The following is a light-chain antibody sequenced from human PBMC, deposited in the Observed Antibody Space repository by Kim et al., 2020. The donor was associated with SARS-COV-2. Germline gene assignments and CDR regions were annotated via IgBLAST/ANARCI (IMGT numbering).Light chain of an antibody. J-gene: IGKJ1*01. Sequence: LPPGERAPLSCRASQSFSSNYLAWYQQKPGQAPRLLIYGASSRATGIPDRFSGSGSGTDFTLTITRLEPEDFAVYYCQQYSSSPATFGQGTKVDIK. CDR2: GAS. CDR1: QSFSSNY. CDR3: QQYSSSPAT. V-gene: IGKV3-20*01.